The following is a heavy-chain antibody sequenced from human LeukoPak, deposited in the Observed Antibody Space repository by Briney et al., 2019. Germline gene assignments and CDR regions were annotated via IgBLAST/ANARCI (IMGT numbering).Heavy chain of an antibody. Sequence: PSETLSLTCTVSGGSVSSGSYYWSWIRQPPGKGLEWIGYIYYSGSTNYNPSLKSRVTISVDTSKNQFSLKLSSVTAADTAVYYCAAIVATGDYYYYGMDVWGQGTTVTVSS. D-gene: IGHD5-12*01. CDR3: AAIVATGDYYYYGMDV. J-gene: IGHJ6*02. CDR1: GGSVSSGSYY. CDR2: IYYSGST. V-gene: IGHV4-61*01.